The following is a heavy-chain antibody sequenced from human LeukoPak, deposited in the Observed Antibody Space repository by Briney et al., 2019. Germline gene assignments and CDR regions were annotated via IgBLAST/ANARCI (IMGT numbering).Heavy chain of an antibody. D-gene: IGHD6-19*01. CDR1: GYTFTSYG. CDR3: ARDRGGIAVAGKSYYYYYYMDV. CDR2: ISAYNGNT. V-gene: IGHV1-18*01. J-gene: IGHJ6*03. Sequence: ASVKVSCKASGYTFTSYGISWVRQAPGQGLEWMGWISAYNGNTNYAQKLQGRVTMTTDTSTSTAYMELRSLRSDDTAVYYCARDRGGIAVAGKSYYYYYYMDVWGKGTTVTVSS.